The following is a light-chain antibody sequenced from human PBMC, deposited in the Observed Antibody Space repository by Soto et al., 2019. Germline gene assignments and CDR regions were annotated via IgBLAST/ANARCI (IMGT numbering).Light chain of an antibody. V-gene: IGLV4-60*03. CDR2: LEGSGSY. J-gene: IGLJ2*01. Sequence: QSVLTQSSSASASLASSVKFTCTLSSGHSSYIIVWHQQQPGKAPRYLMKLEGSGSYTRGSGVPDRFSGSSSGADRYLTISNLQSEDEADYYCETWDSNAHAVIGGGTKLTVL. CDR3: ETWDSNAHAV. CDR1: SGHSSYI.